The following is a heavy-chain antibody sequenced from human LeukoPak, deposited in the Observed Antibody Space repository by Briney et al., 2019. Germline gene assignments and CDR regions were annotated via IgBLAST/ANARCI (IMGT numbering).Heavy chain of an antibody. CDR3: AKLAGIRGWFVYYFDY. CDR1: GFSFGTHA. J-gene: IGHJ4*02. Sequence: GGSLRLSCAASGFSFGTHAMTWVRQAPGKGLEWVSGMRGRGDTSYYADSVKGRFTISRDNSKNTLYLQMNSLRAEDTAVYYCAKLAGIRGWFVYYFDYWGQGTLVTVS. CDR2: MRGRGDTS. D-gene: IGHD6-19*01. V-gene: IGHV3-23*01.